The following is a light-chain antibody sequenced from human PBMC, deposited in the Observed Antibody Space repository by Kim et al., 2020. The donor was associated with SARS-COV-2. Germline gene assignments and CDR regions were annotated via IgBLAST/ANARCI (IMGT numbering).Light chain of an antibody. J-gene: IGKJ1*01. CDR2: GSS. V-gene: IGKV3-20*01. CDR3: QQYHSSPRT. Sequence: SPGDRAPLSCGASERLSSNYLAWYQQKPGQAPRLLIYGSSSRATGISDRFSGSGSGTEFTLTISRLEPEDFAVYYCQQYHSSPRTFGQGTKVDIK. CDR1: ERLSSNY.